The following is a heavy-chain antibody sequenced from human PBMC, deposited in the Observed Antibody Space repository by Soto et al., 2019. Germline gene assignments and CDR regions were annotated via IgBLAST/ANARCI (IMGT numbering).Heavy chain of an antibody. CDR1: VYTLTSYY. CDR3: AGEGSGTYCVL. CDR2: INPSDGST. D-gene: IGHD3-10*01. V-gene: IGHV1-46*01. Sequence: ASMKVACMASVYTLTSYYIHWVRQAPGQGLEWMGRINPSDGSTTSRQKLQGRLSMTRDTSTSTVFMELNSLQSQDTAVYFCAGEGSGTYCVLWGKGTLVPVSP. J-gene: IGHJ4*02.